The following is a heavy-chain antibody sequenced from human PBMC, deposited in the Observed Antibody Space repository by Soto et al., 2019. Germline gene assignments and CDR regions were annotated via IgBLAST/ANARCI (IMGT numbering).Heavy chain of an antibody. J-gene: IGHJ4*02. CDR2: ISAYNGNT. Sequence: QVQLVQSGAEVKKPGASVKVSCKASGYTFTSYGISWVRQAPGQGLEWMGWISAYNGNTNYAQKLQGRATMTTDTSTSTAYMELRSLRSDDTAVYYCARDKGGGGYCSGGSCYSTIYYFDYWGQGSLVTVSS. CDR1: GYTFTSYG. V-gene: IGHV1-18*01. CDR3: ARDKGGGGYCSGGSCYSTIYYFDY. D-gene: IGHD2-15*01.